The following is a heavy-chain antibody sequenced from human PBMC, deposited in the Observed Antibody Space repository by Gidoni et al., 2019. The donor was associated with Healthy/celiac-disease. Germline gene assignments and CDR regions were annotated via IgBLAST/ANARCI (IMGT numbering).Heavy chain of an antibody. V-gene: IGHV2-26*01. J-gene: IGHJ4*02. CDR2: IFSNDEK. D-gene: IGHD3-10*01. Sequence: QVTLKESGPVLVKPTENLTLTCTVSGFSLSNARMGVSWIRQPPGKALEWLAHIFSNDEKSYSTSLKSRLTISKDTSKSQVVLTMTNMDPVDTATYYCARIFGGYFAYWGQGTLVTVSS. CDR1: GFSLSNARMG. CDR3: ARIFGGYFAY.